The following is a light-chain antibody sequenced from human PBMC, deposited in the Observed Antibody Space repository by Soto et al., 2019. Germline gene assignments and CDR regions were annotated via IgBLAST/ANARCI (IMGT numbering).Light chain of an antibody. CDR3: TSYASSSTPVV. J-gene: IGLJ2*01. CDR1: SSDIGGYKY. V-gene: IGLV2-14*03. CDR2: DVT. Sequence: QSALTQPASVSGSPGRSITISCTGTSSDIGGYKYVSWYQHHPGTAPKLMIYDVTNRPSGVSNRFSGSKSGNTASLTISGLQAEDEGDYYCTSYASSSTPVVFGGGTKLTVL.